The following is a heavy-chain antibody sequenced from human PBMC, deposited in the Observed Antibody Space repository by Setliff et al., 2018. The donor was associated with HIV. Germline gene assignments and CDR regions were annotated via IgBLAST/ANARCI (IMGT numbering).Heavy chain of an antibody. V-gene: IGHV4-4*07. CDR3: ARGLGGGFSLDAFDI. Sequence: SETLSLTCTASGGSVSSFYWSWIRQPAEKGLEWIGRIYTRGSTNSNPSLKGRVTMSVDTSKNHFSLKLSSVTAADTAIYYCARGLGGGFSLDAFDIWGRGTMVTVSS. CDR2: IYTRGST. CDR1: GGSVSSFY. D-gene: IGHD2-15*01. J-gene: IGHJ3*02.